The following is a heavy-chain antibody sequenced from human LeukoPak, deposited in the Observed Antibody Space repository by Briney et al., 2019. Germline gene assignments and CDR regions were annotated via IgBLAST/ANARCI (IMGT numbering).Heavy chain of an antibody. CDR2: ISYDGSNK. D-gene: IGHD1-26*01. V-gene: IGHV3-30*18. Sequence: PGGSLRLSCAASGFTFSSYGMHWVRQAPGKGLEWVAVISYDGSNKYYADSVKGRFTISRDNSKNTLYLQMNSLRAEDTAVYYCAKDMKGWDPTYFDYWGQGTLVTVSS. CDR3: AKDMKGWDPTYFDY. CDR1: GFTFSSYG. J-gene: IGHJ4*02.